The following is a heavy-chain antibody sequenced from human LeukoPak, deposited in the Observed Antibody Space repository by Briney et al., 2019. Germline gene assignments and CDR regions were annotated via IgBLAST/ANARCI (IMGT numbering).Heavy chain of an antibody. J-gene: IGHJ4*02. CDR1: GYTFTSYA. CDR3: ARENDSSGYSDDY. Sequence: ASVKVSCKASGYTFTSYAMHWVRQAPGQRLEWMGWISAYNGNTNYAQKFQGRVTMTTDTSTNTAYMELKSLRSDDTAVYYCARENDSSGYSDDYWGQGTLVTVSS. CDR2: ISAYNGNT. D-gene: IGHD3-22*01. V-gene: IGHV1-18*01.